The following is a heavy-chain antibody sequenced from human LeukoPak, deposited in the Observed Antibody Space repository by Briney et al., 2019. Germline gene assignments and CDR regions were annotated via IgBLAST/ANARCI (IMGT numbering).Heavy chain of an antibody. CDR1: GFTFSSYE. CDR3: ARISGGWSRGAFDV. Sequence: GGSLRLSCTASGFTFSSYEMNWVRQAPGKGLEWVSDISSSGSPIYYADSVKGRFTVSRDNAKNSLYLQMSSLRAEDTAVYYCARISGGWSRGAFDVWGQGTMVTVSS. D-gene: IGHD6-19*01. J-gene: IGHJ3*01. CDR2: ISSSGSPI. V-gene: IGHV3-48*03.